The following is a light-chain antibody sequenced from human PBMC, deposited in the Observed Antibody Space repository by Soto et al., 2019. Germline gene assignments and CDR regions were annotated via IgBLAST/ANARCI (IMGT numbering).Light chain of an antibody. CDR1: QIILYNSNNKNF. CDR2: WAS. Sequence: DIVMTQSPDSLAVSLGERATINCKSSQIILYNSNNKNFLAWYQHKPGQPPKLLIYWASTPESGVPDRFSGSGSGTDFTLTISSLQAEDVAVYYCQHYYTTPITVGQGTRLEIK. V-gene: IGKV4-1*01. CDR3: QHYYTTPIT. J-gene: IGKJ5*01.